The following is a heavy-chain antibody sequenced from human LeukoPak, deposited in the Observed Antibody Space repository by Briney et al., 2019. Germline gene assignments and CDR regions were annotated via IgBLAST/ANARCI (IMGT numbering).Heavy chain of an antibody. V-gene: IGHV4-59*01. CDR1: GGSISSYY. J-gene: IGHJ4*02. Sequence: SETLSLTCTVSGGSISSYYWSWIRQPPGKGLEWIGYIYYSGSTNYNPSLKSRVTISVDTSKNQFSLKLNSVTAADTAVYYCASKHYYGSGTKDYYFDYWGQGTLVTVSS. CDR3: ASKHYYGSGTKDYYFDY. D-gene: IGHD3-10*01. CDR2: IYYSGST.